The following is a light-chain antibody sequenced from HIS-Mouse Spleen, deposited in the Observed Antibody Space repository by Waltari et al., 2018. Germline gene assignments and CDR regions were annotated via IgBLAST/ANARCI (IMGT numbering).Light chain of an antibody. J-gene: IGKJ2*01. CDR2: KAS. CDR1: QSISCW. Sequence: DIQMTQSPSTLSASVGDRVTITCRASQSISCWLAWYQQKPGKAPKLLIYKASSLESGVPSRFSGSGSGTEFTLTISSLQPDDFATYYCQQYNSYSPGYTFGQGTKLEIK. V-gene: IGKV1-5*03. CDR3: QQYNSYSPGYT.